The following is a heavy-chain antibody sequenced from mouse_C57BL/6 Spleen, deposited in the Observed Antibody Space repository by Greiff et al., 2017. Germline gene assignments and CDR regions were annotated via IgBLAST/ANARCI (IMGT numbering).Heavy chain of an antibody. CDR2: INPNHGGT. D-gene: IGHD2-2*01. V-gene: IGHV1-18*01. Sequence: VVKPGASVKIPCKASGYTFTDYNMDWVKQSHGKSLEWIGDINPNHGGTIYNQKFKGKATLTVDKSSSTAYMELRSLTSEDTAVYYCARKEYGYDDVAWFAYWGQGTLVTVSA. CDR1: GYTFTDYN. J-gene: IGHJ3*01. CDR3: ARKEYGYDDVAWFAY.